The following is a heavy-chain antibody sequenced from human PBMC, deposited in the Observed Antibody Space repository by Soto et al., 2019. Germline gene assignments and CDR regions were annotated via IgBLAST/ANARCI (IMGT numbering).Heavy chain of an antibody. CDR2: IDPSGGST. Sequence: QVRLVQSGAEVKKPGASVSISCKTPGFTFTTYYIHWVRQAPGQGLEWMGMIDPSGGSTTYAQKFQGRITMTSDMSTSTVYMELSSLRSEDTAVYYCARVPYDTTGYYAFWGQGTLVTVSS. J-gene: IGHJ4*02. V-gene: IGHV1-46*01. CDR3: ARVPYDTTGYYAF. D-gene: IGHD3-22*01. CDR1: GFTFTTYY.